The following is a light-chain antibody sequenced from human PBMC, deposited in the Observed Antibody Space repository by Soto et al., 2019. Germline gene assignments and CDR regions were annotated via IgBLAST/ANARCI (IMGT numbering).Light chain of an antibody. J-gene: IGLJ2*01. Sequence: QSALTQPASVSGSPGQSITISCTGTSSDISTYNFVSWYQQRPGKATKLLIHEINNRPSGVSIRFSGSKYGNTASLTISGLQAEDDADYYCSSDTTTSTLIFGGGTKLIVL. CDR1: SSDISTYNF. V-gene: IGLV2-14*01. CDR3: SSDTTTSTLI. CDR2: EIN.